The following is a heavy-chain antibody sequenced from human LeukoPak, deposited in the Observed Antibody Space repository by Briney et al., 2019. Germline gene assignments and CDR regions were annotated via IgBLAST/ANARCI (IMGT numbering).Heavy chain of an antibody. V-gene: IGHV3-30*18. Sequence: GGSLRLSCAASGFTFSSYGVHWVRQAPGKGLEWVAFISYDGSNKYYADSVKGRFTISRDNSKNTLFLQMNSLRAEDTAVYYCAKAWRAYGDYHTFDIWGQGTMVTVSS. J-gene: IGHJ3*02. CDR3: AKAWRAYGDYHTFDI. D-gene: IGHD4-17*01. CDR1: GFTFSSYG. CDR2: ISYDGSNK.